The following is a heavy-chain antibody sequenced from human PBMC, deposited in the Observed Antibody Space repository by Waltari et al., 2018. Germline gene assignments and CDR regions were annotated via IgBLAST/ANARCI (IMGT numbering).Heavy chain of an antibody. CDR3: ARDRGCSGGSCSRHVDY. D-gene: IGHD2-15*01. CDR2: IIPIFGTA. J-gene: IGHJ4*02. V-gene: IGHV1-69*13. CDR1: GGTFSSYA. Sequence: QVQLVQSGAEVKKPGSSVKVSCKASGGTFSSYAISWVRQAPGQGLEWMGGIIPIFGTANYAQKFQGRVTITADESTSTAYMELSSLRSEDTAVYYCARDRGCSGGSCSRHVDYWGQGTLVTVSS.